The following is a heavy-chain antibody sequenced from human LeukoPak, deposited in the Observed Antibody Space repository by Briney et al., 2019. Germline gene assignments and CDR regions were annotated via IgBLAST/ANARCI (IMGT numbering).Heavy chain of an antibody. CDR1: GFTFSSYG. V-gene: IGHV3-30*02. J-gene: IGHJ4*02. CDR3: AKIVGSDYYDSSGYYPPDY. D-gene: IGHD3-22*01. Sequence: GGSLRLSCVASGFTFSSYGMHWVRQAPGKGLEWVAFIRYDGSNKYYADSVKGRFTISRDNSKNTLYLQMNSLRAEDTAVYYCAKIVGSDYYDSSGYYPPDYWGQGTLVTVSS. CDR2: IRYDGSNK.